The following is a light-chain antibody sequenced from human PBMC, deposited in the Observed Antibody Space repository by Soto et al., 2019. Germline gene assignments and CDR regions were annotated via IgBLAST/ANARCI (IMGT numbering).Light chain of an antibody. CDR1: SSDVGGYNY. CDR3: SSYASSSTLV. J-gene: IGLJ1*01. CDR2: EVS. V-gene: IGLV2-14*01. Sequence: QSALTQPASVSGSPGQSITISCTGTSSDVGGYNYVTWYQQHPGKAPKLMIYEVSNRPAGVSNRLSGSKSGNTASLTISGLQAEDEADYYRSSYASSSTLVFGAGTKLTVL.